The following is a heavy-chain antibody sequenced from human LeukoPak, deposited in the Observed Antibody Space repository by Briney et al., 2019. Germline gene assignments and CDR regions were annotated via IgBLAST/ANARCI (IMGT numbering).Heavy chain of an antibody. J-gene: IGHJ4*02. Sequence: ASVKVSCKASGGTFSSYAISWVRQAPGQGIEWMGGIIPIFVTANYAQTFQGRVTITTGESTSTAYMELSSLRSEDTAVYYCASESHLEYSGRDYWGQGTLVTVSS. V-gene: IGHV1-69*05. CDR2: IIPIFVTA. CDR3: ASESHLEYSGRDY. D-gene: IGHD1-26*01. CDR1: GGTFSSYA.